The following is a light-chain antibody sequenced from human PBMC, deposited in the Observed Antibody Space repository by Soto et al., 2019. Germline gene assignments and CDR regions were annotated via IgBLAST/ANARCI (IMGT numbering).Light chain of an antibody. Sequence: QPVLTQPPSASGSPGQSVTVSCTGTNSDVGGYNFVSWYQHHPGKAPKLMIYEVNKRPSGVPYRFSGSKSGNTASLTISGLQTDDEADYFCSSYAGSIYVFGSGTKVTVL. V-gene: IGLV2-8*01. CDR3: SSYAGSIYV. CDR2: EVN. CDR1: NSDVGGYNF. J-gene: IGLJ1*01.